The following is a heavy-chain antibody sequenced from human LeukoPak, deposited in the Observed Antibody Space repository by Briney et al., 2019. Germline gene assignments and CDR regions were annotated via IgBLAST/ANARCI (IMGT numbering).Heavy chain of an antibody. J-gene: IGHJ5*02. V-gene: IGHV4-30-4*01. Sequence: SETLSLTCTVSGGSISSGDYYWSWIRQPPGKGLEWIGYIYYSGSTYYNPSLKSRVTISVDTSKNQFSLKLSSVTAADTAVYYCARGIAEQLATHNWFDPWGQGTLVTVSS. CDR2: IYYSGST. D-gene: IGHD6-13*01. CDR1: GGSISSGDYY. CDR3: ARGIAEQLATHNWFDP.